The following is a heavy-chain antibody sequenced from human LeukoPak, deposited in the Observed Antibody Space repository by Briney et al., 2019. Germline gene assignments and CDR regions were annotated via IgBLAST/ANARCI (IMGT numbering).Heavy chain of an antibody. J-gene: IGHJ4*02. CDR1: GFTFGRHA. V-gene: IGHV3-23*01. CDR3: AKDVGTSGNYSPSDY. D-gene: IGHD3-10*01. CDR2: IRFSGEST. Sequence: GGSLRLSCAASGFTFGRHAMNWVRQAPGEGLEWVSAIRFSGESTYYADSVKGRFTISRDNSKNTLYLQMDSLRAEDTAVYYCAKDVGTSGNYSPSDYWGQGTLVTVSS.